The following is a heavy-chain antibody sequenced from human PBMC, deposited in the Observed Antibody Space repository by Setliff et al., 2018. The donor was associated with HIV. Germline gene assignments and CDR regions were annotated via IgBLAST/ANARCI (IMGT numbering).Heavy chain of an antibody. Sequence: SETLSLTCTVSGGSISDYYWTWIRQPAGKGLQWIGRIHTSGNTNYNPSLKSRVTISVDTSKSQFSLKLSSLTAADTAVYYCARGRTQWPNYNYFDPWGLGTLVTVSS. CDR1: GGSISDYY. CDR2: IHTSGNT. V-gene: IGHV4-4*07. D-gene: IGHD6-19*01. CDR3: ARGRTQWPNYNYFDP. J-gene: IGHJ5*02.